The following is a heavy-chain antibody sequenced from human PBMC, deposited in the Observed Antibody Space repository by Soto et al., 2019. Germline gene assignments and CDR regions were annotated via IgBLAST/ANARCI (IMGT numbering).Heavy chain of an antibody. D-gene: IGHD3-10*01. Sequence: GASVKVSCKASGYTFTSYYMHWVRQAPGQGLEWIGKINPSGGSTDYAQKFQGRVTMTTNTSISTAYMELSSLRSEDTAVYYCARAWSYYGSGSPAKNPYYYYYMDVWGKGTTVTVSS. CDR2: INPSGGST. CDR3: ARAWSYYGSGSPAKNPYYYYYMDV. J-gene: IGHJ6*03. V-gene: IGHV1-46*01. CDR1: GYTFTSYY.